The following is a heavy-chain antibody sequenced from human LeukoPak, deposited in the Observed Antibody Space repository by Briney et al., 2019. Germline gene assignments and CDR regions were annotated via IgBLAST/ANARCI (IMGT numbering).Heavy chain of an antibody. J-gene: IGHJ5*02. D-gene: IGHD4-17*01. CDR1: GFTLSNAW. Sequence: PGGSLRLSCAASGFTLSNAWMSWVRQAPGKGLEWVGRIKSKTDGGTTDYAAPVKGRFTISRDDSKNTLYLQMNSLKTEDTAVYYCTNDYGDLNWFDPWGQGTLVTVSS. CDR2: IKSKTDGGTT. V-gene: IGHV3-15*01. CDR3: TNDYGDLNWFDP.